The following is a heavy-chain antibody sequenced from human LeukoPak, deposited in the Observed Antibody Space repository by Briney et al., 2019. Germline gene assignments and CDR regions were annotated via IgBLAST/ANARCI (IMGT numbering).Heavy chain of an antibody. J-gene: IGHJ6*02. D-gene: IGHD3-3*01. CDR1: GYTFTSYG. CDR3: ARGVRFLEWPSDYGMDV. Sequence: ASVEVSCKASGYTFTSYGISWVRQAPGQGLEWMGWISAYNGNTNYAQKLQGRVTMTTDTSTSTAYMELRSLRSDDTAVYYCARGVRFLEWPSDYGMDVWGQGTTVTVSS. V-gene: IGHV1-18*01. CDR2: ISAYNGNT.